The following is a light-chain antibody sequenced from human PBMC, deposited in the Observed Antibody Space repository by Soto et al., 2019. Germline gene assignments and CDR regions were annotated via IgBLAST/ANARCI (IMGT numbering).Light chain of an antibody. CDR2: QVT. V-gene: IGLV2-14*01. Sequence: QSVLTQPASVSGSLGQSITISCTGTTRDIAGYNYISWYQRLPGKAPKLMIYQVTIRPSGISNRFSGSKSGNTASLTISGLQAEDEADYYCSAYTVSRTYVFGTGTKVTVL. J-gene: IGLJ1*01. CDR3: SAYTVSRTYV. CDR1: TRDIAGYNY.